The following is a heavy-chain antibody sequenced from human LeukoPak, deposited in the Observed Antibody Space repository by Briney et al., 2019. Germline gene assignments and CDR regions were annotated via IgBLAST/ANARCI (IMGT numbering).Heavy chain of an antibody. CDR2: ISYDGSNK. CDR1: GFTFSSYG. D-gene: IGHD1-26*01. CDR3: ARDLSSGSFPDWYFDL. J-gene: IGHJ2*01. Sequence: GGSLRLSCAASGFTFSSYGMHWVRQAPGKGLEWVAVISYDGSNKYYADSVKGRFTISRDNSKNTLYLQMNSLRAEDAAVYYCARDLSSGSFPDWYFDLWGRGTLVTVSS. V-gene: IGHV3-30*03.